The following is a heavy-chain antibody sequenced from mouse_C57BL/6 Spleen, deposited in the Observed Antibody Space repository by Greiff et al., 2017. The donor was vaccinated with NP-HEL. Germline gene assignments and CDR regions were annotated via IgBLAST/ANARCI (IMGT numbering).Heavy chain of an antibody. CDR3: TANWSYFDY. Sequence: VQLQQSGAELVRPGASVTLSCKASGYTFTDYEMHWVKQTPVHGLEWIGAIDPETGGTAYNQKFKGKAILTADKSSSTAYMELRSLTSEDSAVYYCTANWSYFDYWGQGTTLTVSS. D-gene: IGHD4-1*01. CDR2: IDPETGGT. J-gene: IGHJ2*01. CDR1: GYTFTDYE. V-gene: IGHV1-15*01.